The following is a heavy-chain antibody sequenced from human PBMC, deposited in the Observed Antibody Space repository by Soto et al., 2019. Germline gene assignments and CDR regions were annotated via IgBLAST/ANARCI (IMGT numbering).Heavy chain of an antibody. J-gene: IGHJ5*02. CDR2: ISGSGGST. CDR3: AKGVRYSSSSAFDP. V-gene: IGHV3-23*01. D-gene: IGHD6-6*01. CDR1: GFTFSSYA. Sequence: PGGSLRLSCAASGFTFSSYAMSWVRQAPGKGLEWVSAISGSGGSTYYAGSVKGRFTISRDNSKNTLYLQMNSLRAEDTAVYYCAKGVRYSSSSAFDPWGQGTLVTVSS.